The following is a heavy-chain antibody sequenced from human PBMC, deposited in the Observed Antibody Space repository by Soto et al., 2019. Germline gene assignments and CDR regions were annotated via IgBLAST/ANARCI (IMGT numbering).Heavy chain of an antibody. CDR2: ISSGSSHI. J-gene: IGHJ3*02. D-gene: IGHD5-18*01. V-gene: IGHV3-21*01. CDR1: GFIFSTYT. Sequence: EVSLVESGGGLVKPGGSLRLSCAASGFIFSTYTMNWVRQAPGKGLEWDSSISSGSSHINYADSVKGRFTISRDNAKNSLYLQMNSLRAEDTAVYYCARGYNYFDIWGQGTMVTVSS. CDR3: ARGYNYFDI.